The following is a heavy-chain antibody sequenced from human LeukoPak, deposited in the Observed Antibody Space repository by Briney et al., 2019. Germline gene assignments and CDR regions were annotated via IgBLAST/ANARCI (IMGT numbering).Heavy chain of an antibody. D-gene: IGHD2-2*01. Sequence: GGSLRLSCAASGFTFGSYAMSWVRQAPGKGLEWVSAISGSGGSTYYADSVKGRFTISRDNSKNTLYLQMNSLRAEDTAVYYCAKDGGGCSSTSCLLDYWGQGTLVTVSS. CDR1: GFTFGSYA. CDR2: ISGSGGST. J-gene: IGHJ4*02. V-gene: IGHV3-23*01. CDR3: AKDGGGCSSTSCLLDY.